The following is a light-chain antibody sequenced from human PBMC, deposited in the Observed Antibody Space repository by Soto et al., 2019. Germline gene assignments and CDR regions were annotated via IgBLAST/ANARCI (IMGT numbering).Light chain of an antibody. J-gene: IGLJ3*02. CDR3: QTWGTGIQGV. CDR1: SGHSSYA. V-gene: IGLV4-69*01. CDR2: LNSDGSH. Sequence: QSVLTQSPSASASLGASVKLTCTLSSGHSSYAIAWHQQQPEKGPRYLMKLNSDGSHSKGDGIPDRFSGSSSGAERYLTISILQSEDEADYYCQTWGTGIQGVFGGGTKLTVL.